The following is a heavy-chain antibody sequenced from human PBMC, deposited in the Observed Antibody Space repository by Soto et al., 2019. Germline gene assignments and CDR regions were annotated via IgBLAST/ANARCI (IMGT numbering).Heavy chain of an antibody. CDR3: ARHAFKSSWLAGWFDA. V-gene: IGHV4-39*01. D-gene: IGHD6-13*01. J-gene: IGHJ5*02. CDR2: IYYSGTT. Sequence: QLQLQESGPGLVKPSETLSLTCNISGGSISSFNHYWAWIRQSPAQVLEWIATIYYSGTTYYHPSLNSRASMSIGPYKKQFSLESNSAPAADTAVYFCARHAFKSSWLAGWFDAGGQGSLV. CDR1: GGSISSFNHY.